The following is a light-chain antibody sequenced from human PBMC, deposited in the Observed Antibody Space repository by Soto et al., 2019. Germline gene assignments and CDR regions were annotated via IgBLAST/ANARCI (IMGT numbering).Light chain of an antibody. J-gene: IGKJ5*01. V-gene: IGKV1-5*01. CDR3: QQYNSYSIT. CDR1: QTISSW. Sequence: DIQMTQSPSTLSGSVGDRVTITCRASQTISSWLAWYQQKPGKAPKLLIYDASSLESGVPSRFSGSGSGTEITLTISSLQPDDFATYYCQQYNSYSITFGQGTRLEIK. CDR2: DAS.